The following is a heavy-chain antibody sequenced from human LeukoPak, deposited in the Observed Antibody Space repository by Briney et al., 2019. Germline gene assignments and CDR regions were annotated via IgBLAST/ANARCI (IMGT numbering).Heavy chain of an antibody. CDR2: INSDGSST. J-gene: IGHJ4*02. CDR3: ARGSTKHDY. CDR1: GFSFSTYA. Sequence: GGSLRLSCPASGFSFSTYAMNWVRQPPGKGLVWVSRINSDGSSTSYADSVKGRFTISRDNAKNTLYLQMNSLRAEDTAVYYCARGSTKHDYWGQGTLVTVSS. V-gene: IGHV3-74*01. D-gene: IGHD5/OR15-5a*01.